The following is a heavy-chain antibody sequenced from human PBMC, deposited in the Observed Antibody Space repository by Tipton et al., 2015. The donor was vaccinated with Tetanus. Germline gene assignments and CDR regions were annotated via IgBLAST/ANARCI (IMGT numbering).Heavy chain of an antibody. V-gene: IGHV3-74*01. CDR3: AKEQYYDFLSGYYVLDY. CDR1: GFIFSSYW. J-gene: IGHJ4*02. D-gene: IGHD3-3*01. Sequence: SLRLSCAASGFIFSSYWMHWVRQAPGKGLVWVSRINSDGSSTSYADSVKGRLTISRDNSKNTLYLQMNSLRAEDTAVYYCAKEQYYDFLSGYYVLDYWGQGTLVTVSS. CDR2: INSDGSST.